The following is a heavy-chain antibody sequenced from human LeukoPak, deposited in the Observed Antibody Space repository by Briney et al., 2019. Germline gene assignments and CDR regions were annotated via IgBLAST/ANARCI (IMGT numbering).Heavy chain of an antibody. CDR3: ARSGVDSAMCFDS. V-gene: IGHV5-51*01. Sequence: GESLKISCKISGYKLTNNWIGWVRQMPGKGLEWMGIIYSGDSDARYSPSFQGQVTLSADKSTSTAYLQWSSLKPSDTAMYYCARSGVDSAMCFDSWGQGTLVTVSS. J-gene: IGHJ4*02. D-gene: IGHD5-18*01. CDR2: IYSGDSDA. CDR1: GYKLTNNW.